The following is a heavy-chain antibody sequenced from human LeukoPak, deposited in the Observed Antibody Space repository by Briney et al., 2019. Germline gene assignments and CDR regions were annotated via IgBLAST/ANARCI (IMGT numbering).Heavy chain of an antibody. CDR1: GYTFTSYD. D-gene: IGHD3-22*01. J-gene: IGHJ4*02. CDR3: ARDGEYYYDSRLSYYFDY. V-gene: IGHV1-8*01. Sequence: ASVKVSCKASGYTFTSYDINWVRQATGQGLEWMGWMNPNSGNTGYAQKFQGRVTMTRNTSMSTAYMELSSLRSEDTAVYYCARDGEYYYDSRLSYYFDYWGQGTLVTVSS. CDR2: MNPNSGNT.